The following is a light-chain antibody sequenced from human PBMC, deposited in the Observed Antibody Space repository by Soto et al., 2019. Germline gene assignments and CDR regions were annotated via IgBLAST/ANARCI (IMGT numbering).Light chain of an antibody. Sequence: EIVLTQSPATLSLSPGESATLSCRTSQSVFTYLVWYQQRPGQPPRLLIHDVSNRATGVPARFSGSGSGTDFTLTISNLQPEDFALYYCQQRYMWPPLTFGQGTRLEIK. CDR3: QQRYMWPPLT. CDR2: DVS. V-gene: IGKV3-11*01. CDR1: QSVFTY. J-gene: IGKJ5*01.